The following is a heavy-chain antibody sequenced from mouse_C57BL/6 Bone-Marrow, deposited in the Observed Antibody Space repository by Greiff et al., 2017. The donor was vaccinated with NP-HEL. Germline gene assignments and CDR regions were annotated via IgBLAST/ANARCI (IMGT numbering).Heavy chain of an antibody. J-gene: IGHJ4*01. CDR3: AKKVYYSNYPYAMDY. CDR2: IWRGGST. V-gene: IGHV2-5*01. Sequence: VQLKESGPGLVQPSQSLSITCTVSGFSLTSYGVHWVRQSPGKGLEWLGVIWRGGSTAYNAAFMSRLSITTDNSKSQVFFKMNSLQADDTAIYYCAKKVYYSNYPYAMDYWGQGTSVTVSS. D-gene: IGHD2-5*01. CDR1: GFSLTSYG.